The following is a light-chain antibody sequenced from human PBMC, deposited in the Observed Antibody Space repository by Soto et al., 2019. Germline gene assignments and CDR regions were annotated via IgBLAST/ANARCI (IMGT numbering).Light chain of an antibody. CDR1: TGAVTSGHY. Sequence: QAVVTQEPSLTVSPGGTVTLTCGSSTGAVTSGHYPYWFQQKPGQAPRTLIYDTSSKHSWTPARFSGSLLGGKAALTLSGAQPEDEADYYCLLSYSDTRVFGGGTQLTVL. V-gene: IGLV7-46*01. CDR2: DTS. J-gene: IGLJ3*02. CDR3: LLSYSDTRV.